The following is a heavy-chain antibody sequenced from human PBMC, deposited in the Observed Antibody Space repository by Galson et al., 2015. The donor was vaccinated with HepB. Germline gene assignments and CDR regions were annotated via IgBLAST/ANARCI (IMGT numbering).Heavy chain of an antibody. D-gene: IGHD1-26*01. CDR3: GKDTSLGRANIEH. CDR1: GFNFNNYG. J-gene: IGHJ1*01. CDR2: ISHDGSDK. Sequence: SLRLSCAVSGFNFNNYGMHWVRQAPGKGLEWVSVISHDGSDKYYSDSVTGRFTISRDISKNTLHLQMNSLRPEDTAVYYCGKDTSLGRANIEHWGPGTLVTVSS. V-gene: IGHV3-30*18.